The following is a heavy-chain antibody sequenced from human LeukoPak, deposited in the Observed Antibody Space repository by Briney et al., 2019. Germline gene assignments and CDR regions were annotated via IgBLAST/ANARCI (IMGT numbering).Heavy chain of an antibody. J-gene: IGHJ5*02. CDR3: VKEETICGVVVNNRLYP. Sequence: SETLSLTCAVYGWSFSDYYLHWVRQPPGKGLEWIARINHSGSTNYNPSLMSGVSISFDTSNNKFFLTLSNVIAADAPGFYYVKEETICGVVVNNRLYPWGQGTLVTVSS. CDR1: GWSFSDYY. CDR2: INHSGST. D-gene: IGHD3-3*01. V-gene: IGHV4-34*01.